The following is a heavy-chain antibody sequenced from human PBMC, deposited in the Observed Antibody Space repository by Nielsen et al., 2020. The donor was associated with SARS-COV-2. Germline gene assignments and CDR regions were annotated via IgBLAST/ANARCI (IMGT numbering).Heavy chain of an antibody. CDR3: ARRLKGDGFWSDYHNWFHP. CDR2: IHYSGST. Sequence: SETLSLTCTVSGGSISSYYWSWIRQSPGKGLEWIGCIHYSGSTNYNPSLKSRVTISVDTSKNQFSLALNSVTAADTAVYYCARRLKGDGFWSDYHNWFHPWGQGTLVTVSS. V-gene: IGHV4-59*01. CDR1: GGSISSYY. J-gene: IGHJ5*02. D-gene: IGHD3-3*01.